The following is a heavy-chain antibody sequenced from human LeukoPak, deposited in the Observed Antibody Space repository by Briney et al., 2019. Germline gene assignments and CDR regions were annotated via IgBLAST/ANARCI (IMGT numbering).Heavy chain of an antibody. Sequence: GGSLRLSCVVSGISLSHYGMTWVRQAPGKGLEWVSYISDRGGSTTYADSVKGRFTISRDTSLNTLFLQMNNLRADDTAVYFCAKRGVVIRGILVIGYHQEAYHYDFWGQGVLVTVSS. D-gene: IGHD3-10*01. J-gene: IGHJ4*02. CDR2: ISDRGGST. V-gene: IGHV3-23*01. CDR3: AKRGVVIRGILVIGYHQEAYHYDF. CDR1: GISLSHYG.